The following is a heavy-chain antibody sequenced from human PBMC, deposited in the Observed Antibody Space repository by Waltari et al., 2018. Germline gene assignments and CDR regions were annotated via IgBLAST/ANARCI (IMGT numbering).Heavy chain of an antibody. Sequence: EVRLVQSGAEVKKPGESLKISCKGSGYSFTSYWIGWVRQMPGKGLEWMGIIYPGDSDTRYSPSFQGQVTISADKSISTAYLQWSSLKASDTAMYYCARRSSSPGGSYNWFDPWGQGTLVTVSS. J-gene: IGHJ5*02. D-gene: IGHD6-13*01. CDR1: GYSFTSYW. CDR2: IYPGDSDT. CDR3: ARRSSSPGGSYNWFDP. V-gene: IGHV5-51*01.